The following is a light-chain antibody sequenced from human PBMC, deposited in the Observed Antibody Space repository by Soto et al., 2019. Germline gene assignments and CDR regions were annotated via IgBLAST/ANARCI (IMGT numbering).Light chain of an antibody. J-gene: IGLJ2*01. V-gene: IGLV2-14*03. CDR3: SSSAGNNNLL. Sequence: QSALTQPASVSGSPGQSITISCTGTSSDIGGYNYVSWYQQHPGKAPKLLIPDVTNRPSGVSNRFSGSKSANTASLTISGLQAEDEAEYYCSSSAGNNNLLFGGGTQLTVL. CDR2: DVT. CDR1: SSDIGGYNY.